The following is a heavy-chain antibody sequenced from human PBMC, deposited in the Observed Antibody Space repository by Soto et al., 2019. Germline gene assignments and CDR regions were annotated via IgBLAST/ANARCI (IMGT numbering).Heavy chain of an antibody. D-gene: IGHD6-6*01. Sequence: QVQLQESGPGLVKPSQTLSLTCTVSGGSISSGGYFWSWIRQHPGKGLEWIGFIYYSGSTYYNPTLKSRVTISIDTSMYQFSLKLSSLTAADTAVYQYAREGSAPYHYYRMDVWGQGTTATVSS. V-gene: IGHV4-31*03. J-gene: IGHJ6*02. CDR1: GGSISSGGYF. CDR3: AREGSAPYHYYRMDV. CDR2: IYYSGST.